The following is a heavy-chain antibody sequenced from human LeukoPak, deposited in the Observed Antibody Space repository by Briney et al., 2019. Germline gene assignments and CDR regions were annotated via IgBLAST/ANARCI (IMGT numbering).Heavy chain of an antibody. CDR1: GFTLTYY. Sequence: GASVKVSCKASGFTLTYYIHWVRQDPRPGLQWMGWIKPNSGDTDYAQKFQGRVTMTRDTSISTVYMELSSLRSDDTAVYYCARADSVPAGDYHYWYTDVWGKGATVTVSS. CDR3: ARADSVPAGDYHYWYTDV. J-gene: IGHJ6*03. CDR2: IKPNSGDT. V-gene: IGHV1-2*02. D-gene: IGHD2-2*01.